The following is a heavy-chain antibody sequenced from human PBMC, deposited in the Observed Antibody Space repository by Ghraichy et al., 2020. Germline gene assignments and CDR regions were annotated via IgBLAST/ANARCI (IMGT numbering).Heavy chain of an antibody. J-gene: IGHJ4*02. CDR1: GFTFSSYG. Sequence: GGSLRLSCVASGFTFSSYGMHWVRQAPGKGLEWMAFIRYDGSNKFYADSVKGRFTISRDSSKNTLYLQMNSLRAEDTAVYYCAKDHSSGFRYFDYWGQGALVTVSS. D-gene: IGHD3-22*01. V-gene: IGHV3-30*02. CDR3: AKDHSSGFRYFDY. CDR2: IRYDGSNK.